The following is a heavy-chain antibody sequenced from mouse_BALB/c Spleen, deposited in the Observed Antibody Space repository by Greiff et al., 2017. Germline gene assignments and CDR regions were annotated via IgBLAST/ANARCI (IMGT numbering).Heavy chain of an antibody. CDR1: SYTFTSYT. V-gene: IGHV1-4*01. D-gene: IGHD2-1*01. CDR3: ARSRGNLAWFAY. J-gene: IGHJ3*01. Sequence: VKVVESGAELARPGASVKMSCKASSYTFTSYTMHWVKQRPGQGLEWIGYINPSSGYTNYNQKFKDKATLTADKSSSTAYMQLSSLTSEDSAVYYCARSRGNLAWFAYWGQGTLVTVSA. CDR2: INPSSGYT.